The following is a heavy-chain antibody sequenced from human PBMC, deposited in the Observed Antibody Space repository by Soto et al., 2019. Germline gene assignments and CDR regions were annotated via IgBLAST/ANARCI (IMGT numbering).Heavy chain of an antibody. CDR1: VFFVNSYTHS. Sequence: PSDTLSLTCTFSVFFVNSYTHSLSFIRQTPWNRLELIGFIYSGGSTKNPSLRSRVTMSVYTSKNQFSLKLRSVIVADTAVYQCARFVRYCSAKNCYTREDVWGKGITVTVSS. CDR2: IYSGGST. J-gene: IGHJ6*04. D-gene: IGHD2-15*01. CDR3: ARFVRYCSAKNCYTREDV. V-gene: IGHV4-61*01.